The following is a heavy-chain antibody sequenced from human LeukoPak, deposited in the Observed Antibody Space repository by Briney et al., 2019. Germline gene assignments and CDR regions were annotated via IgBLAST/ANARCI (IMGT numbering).Heavy chain of an antibody. J-gene: IGHJ4*02. Sequence: SETLSLTCAVYGGSFSGYYWSWIRQPPGEGLEWIGEINHSGSTNYNPSLKSRVTISVDTSKNQFSLKLSSVTAADTAVYYCARARTMVRGVSTMFDYWGQGTLVTVSS. V-gene: IGHV4-34*01. CDR3: ARARTMVRGVSTMFDY. CDR1: GGSFSGYY. CDR2: INHSGST. D-gene: IGHD3-10*01.